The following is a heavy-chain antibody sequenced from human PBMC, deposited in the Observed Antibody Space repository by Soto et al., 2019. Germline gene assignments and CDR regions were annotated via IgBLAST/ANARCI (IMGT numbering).Heavy chain of an antibody. Sequence: QITLKESGPTVVKPTETLTLTCTFSGFSLTTSGVGVGWVRQSPGKAPEWLALIYWDDGKRYSTSLNSRLIITKDTSKNQVVLTMANVDPADTATYYCAHRVLRTVFGLVTTTAIYFDFWGPGTTVVVSS. CDR3: AHRVLRTVFGLVTTTAIYFDF. V-gene: IGHV2-5*02. CDR1: GFSLTTSGVG. CDR2: IYWDDGK. J-gene: IGHJ4*02. D-gene: IGHD3-3*01.